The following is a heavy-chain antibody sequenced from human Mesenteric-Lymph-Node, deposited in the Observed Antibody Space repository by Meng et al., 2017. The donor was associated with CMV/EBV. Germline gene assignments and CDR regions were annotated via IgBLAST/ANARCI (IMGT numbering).Heavy chain of an antibody. J-gene: IGHJ4*02. Sequence: LSLTCAASGFTFSKHWMSWVRQAPGKGLEWVANINQDGSQKYYVDSVKGRFTISRDNTKNSLYLQMNSLRAEDTAVYYCARDLYYDFWSGQDDYWGQGTLVTVSS. CDR2: INQDGSQK. D-gene: IGHD3-3*01. CDR1: GFTFSKHW. CDR3: ARDLYYDFWSGQDDY. V-gene: IGHV3-7*01.